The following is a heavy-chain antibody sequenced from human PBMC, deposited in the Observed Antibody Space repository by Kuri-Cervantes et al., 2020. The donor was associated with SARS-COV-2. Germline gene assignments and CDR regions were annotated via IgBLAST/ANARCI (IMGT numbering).Heavy chain of an antibody. CDR1: GGSFSDYS. V-gene: IGHV4-34*01. CDR3: ARHSEYGDYVPPGGAFDI. CDR2: INHSGRA. J-gene: IGHJ3*02. D-gene: IGHD4-17*01. Sequence: SETLSLTCAVYGGSFSDYSWSWIRQPPGKGLEWIGEINHSGRANYNPSLKSRVTISVDTSKNQFSLKLSSVTAADTAVYYCARHSEYGDYVPPGGAFDIWGQGTMVTVSS.